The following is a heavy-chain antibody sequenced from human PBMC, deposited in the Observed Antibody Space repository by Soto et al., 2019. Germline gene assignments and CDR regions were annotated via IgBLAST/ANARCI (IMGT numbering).Heavy chain of an antibody. CDR1: GDTFSTYT. CDR3: ARDSGNQLLIDY. D-gene: IGHD2-2*01. CDR2: SIPILDVA. Sequence: QVQLVQSGAEVKKPGSSVRVSCKASGDTFSTYTISWVRQAPGQGFEWLGRSIPILDVANYAQSFQGRVTITADKSTSTAYMEFNSLRSEDTAVYYCARDSGNQLLIDYWGQGTLVTVSS. V-gene: IGHV1-69*08. J-gene: IGHJ4*02.